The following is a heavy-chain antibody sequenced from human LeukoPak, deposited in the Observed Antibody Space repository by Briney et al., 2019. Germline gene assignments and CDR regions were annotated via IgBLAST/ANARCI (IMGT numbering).Heavy chain of an antibody. CDR2: IYPNSGGT. CDR3: VREYCSGGSCYPLWF. J-gene: IGHJ4*02. V-gene: IGHV1-2*02. D-gene: IGHD2-15*01. Sequence: ASVKVSCKASGYTFTGYYMHWVRQAPGQGLEWMGWIYPNSGGTKYAQKFQGRVTMTRDTSISTAFMELSSLRSGDTAVYYCVREYCSGGSCYPLWFWGQGTLVTVSS. CDR1: GYTFTGYY.